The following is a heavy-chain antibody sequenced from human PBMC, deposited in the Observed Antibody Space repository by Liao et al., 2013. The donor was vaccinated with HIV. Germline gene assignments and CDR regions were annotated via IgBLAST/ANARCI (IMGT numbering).Heavy chain of an antibody. D-gene: IGHD2-8*01. V-gene: IGHV4-4*07. J-gene: IGHJ3*02. Sequence: QVQLQESGPGLVKPSETLSLNCTVSGGSISSYYWNWIRQSGRGGLEWIGRMSTSGSTHYNPSLKSRVTMSIDTSSNQFSLKLTSVTAADSALYYCARDVVLMRVFDIWGQGTKVTVSS. CDR3: ARDVVLMRVFDI. CDR2: MSTSGST. CDR1: GGSISSYY.